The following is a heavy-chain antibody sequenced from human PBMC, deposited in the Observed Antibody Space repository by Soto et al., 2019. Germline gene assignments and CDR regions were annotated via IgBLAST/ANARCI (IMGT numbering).Heavy chain of an antibody. CDR3: AKTRVTSTAATFDP. CDR1: GGSLSTYY. CDR2: MSYSGSS. J-gene: IGHJ5*02. Sequence: SETLSLTCTVSGGSLSTYYWSWIRQPPGKGLEWIVYMSYSGSSNYNPSLKSRVTMSVDTSKNQVSLKLSSVTAADTAVYYCAKTRVTSTAATFDPWGQGTLVTVSS. D-gene: IGHD4-4*01. V-gene: IGHV4-59*01.